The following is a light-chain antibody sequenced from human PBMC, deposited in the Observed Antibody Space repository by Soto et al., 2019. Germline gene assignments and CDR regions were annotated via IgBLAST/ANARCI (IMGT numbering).Light chain of an antibody. Sequence: DIQMTQSPSTLSASVGDRVTITCRVSESLSGWLAWYQQKPGKAPNLLIYDASSLASGVPPRFSGSGSGTEFSLTITSVQPDDFATYYCQQYNSSPYTFGQGTKLEIK. CDR3: QQYNSSPYT. V-gene: IGKV1-5*01. J-gene: IGKJ2*01. CDR1: ESLSGW. CDR2: DAS.